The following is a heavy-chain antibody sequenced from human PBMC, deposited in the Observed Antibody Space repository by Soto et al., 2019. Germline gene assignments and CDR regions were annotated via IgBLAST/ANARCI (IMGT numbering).Heavy chain of an antibody. J-gene: IGHJ6*03. CDR1: GLTFSSFA. D-gene: IGHD2-15*01. CDR3: ATRGVGSHYCSLDV. Sequence: EVQLLESGGGLVQPGGSLRLSCAASGLTFSSFAMSWVRQAPGKGLEWFSAVSSGGDSTYYADSVKGRFTISRDNSKNTLYLEVTSLRAEDTAVYHCATRGVGSHYCSLDVWGKGTTVTVSS. V-gene: IGHV3-23*01. CDR2: VSSGGDST.